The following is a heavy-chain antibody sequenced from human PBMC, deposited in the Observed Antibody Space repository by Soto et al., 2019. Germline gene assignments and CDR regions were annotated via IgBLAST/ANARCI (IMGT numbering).Heavy chain of an antibody. CDR3: TRLVEYCSSTSCPDYYYYYGMDV. CDR1: GFTFSGSA. CDR2: IRSKANSYAT. D-gene: IGHD2-2*01. V-gene: IGHV3-73*01. J-gene: IGHJ6*02. Sequence: GGSLRLSCAASGFTFSGSAMHWVRQASGKGLEWVGRIRSKANSYATAYAASVKGRFTISRDDSKNTAYLQMNSLKTEDTAVYYCTRLVEYCSSTSCPDYYYYYGMDVWGQGTTVTVSS.